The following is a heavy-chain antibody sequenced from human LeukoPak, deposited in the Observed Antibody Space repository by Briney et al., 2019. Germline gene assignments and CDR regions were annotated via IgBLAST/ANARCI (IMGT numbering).Heavy chain of an antibody. CDR2: IYYSGTT. V-gene: IGHV4-59*01. CDR1: GASITDYY. J-gene: IGHJ4*02. CDR3: ARGHRGLEY. D-gene: IGHD3-10*01. Sequence: SETLSLTCTASGASITDYYWSWVRQPPGKGLELVAYIYYSGTTNYNPSLKSRVTISVDTSKNQLSLRLNSVTTADTAVYYCARGHRGLEYWGQGTLVTVSS.